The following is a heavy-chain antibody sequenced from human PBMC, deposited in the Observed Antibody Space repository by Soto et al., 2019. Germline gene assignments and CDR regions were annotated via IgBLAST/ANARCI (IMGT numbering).Heavy chain of an antibody. Sequence: GASVKVSCKASGYTFSSYAIHWVRQAPGQRLEWMGWINAGNGNTKYSQKFQGRVTVTRDTYASTAYMELTSLRSEDTAVYYCARGLLSIFGVVKEADYWGQGTQVTVS. V-gene: IGHV1-3*01. D-gene: IGHD3-3*01. J-gene: IGHJ4*02. CDR2: INAGNGNT. CDR1: GYTFSSYA. CDR3: ARGLLSIFGVVKEADY.